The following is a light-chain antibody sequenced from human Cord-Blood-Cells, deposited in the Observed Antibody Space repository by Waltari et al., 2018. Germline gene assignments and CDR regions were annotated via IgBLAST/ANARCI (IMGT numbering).Light chain of an antibody. J-gene: IGKJ2*01. Sequence: DIQMTQAPSSLSASVGDRVTITCRASQSISSYLIWYQQKPAKAPKLLIYAASSLQSGVPSRFSGSGSGTDFTLTISSLQPEDFATYYCQQSESTPSTFGQGTKLEIK. CDR1: QSISSY. V-gene: IGKV1-39*01. CDR3: QQSESTPST. CDR2: AAS.